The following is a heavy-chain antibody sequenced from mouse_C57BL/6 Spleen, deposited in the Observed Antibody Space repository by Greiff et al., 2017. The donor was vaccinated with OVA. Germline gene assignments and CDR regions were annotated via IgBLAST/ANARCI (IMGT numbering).Heavy chain of an antibody. CDR1: GFTFSSYA. CDR3: ARDGDGYPFAY. Sequence: EVKLVESGGGLVKPGGSLKLSCAASGFTFSSYARSGVRQTPEKRLEWVATISDGGSYTYYPDNVKGRFTISRDNAKNNLYLQMSHLKSEDTAMYYCARDGDGYPFAYWGQGTLVTVSA. J-gene: IGHJ3*01. D-gene: IGHD2-3*01. V-gene: IGHV5-4*01. CDR2: ISDGGSYT.